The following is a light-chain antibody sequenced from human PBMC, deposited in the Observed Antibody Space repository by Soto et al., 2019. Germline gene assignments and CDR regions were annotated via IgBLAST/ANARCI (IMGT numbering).Light chain of an antibody. CDR3: NQYGSSPGT. CDR2: GAS. Sequence: EIVLTQSPGTLSLSPGERATLSCRASQSVSSSSLAWYQQNPGQAPRLLIYGASNRATGIPDRFSGSGSGTDFTLTISTLEPEDFAVYYCNQYGSSPGTFGQGTKVEIK. CDR1: QSVSSSS. V-gene: IGKV3-20*01. J-gene: IGKJ1*01.